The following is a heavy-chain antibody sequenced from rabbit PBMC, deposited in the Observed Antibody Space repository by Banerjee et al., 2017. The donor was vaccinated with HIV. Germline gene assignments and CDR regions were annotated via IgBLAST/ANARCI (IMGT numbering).Heavy chain of an antibody. CDR2: IYSGSSDKT. Sequence: QSLEESGGRLVKPDESLTLTCTRSGFTLSTYWTWRVRQAPGKGLEWIACIYSGSSDKTYYASWAKGRFTISRTSSTTVTLQMTSLTAADTATYFCARGVGGSYGWAFDLWGPGTLVTVS. CDR3: ARGVGGSYGWAFDL. CDR1: GFTLSTYW. J-gene: IGHJ4*01. V-gene: IGHV1S40*01. D-gene: IGHD6-1*01.